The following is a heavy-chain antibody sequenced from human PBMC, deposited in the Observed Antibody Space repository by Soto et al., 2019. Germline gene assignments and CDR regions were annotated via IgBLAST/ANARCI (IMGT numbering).Heavy chain of an antibody. Sequence: SETLSLTCTVSGGSISSSSYYWGWIRQPPGKELEWIGSIYYSGSTYYNPSLKSRVTISVDTSKNQFSLKLSSVTAADTAVYYCARGHDYDGSPPFDYWGQGTLVTVS. J-gene: IGHJ4*02. CDR2: IYYSGST. CDR3: ARGHDYDGSPPFDY. V-gene: IGHV4-39*01. CDR1: GGSISSSSYY. D-gene: IGHD3-10*01.